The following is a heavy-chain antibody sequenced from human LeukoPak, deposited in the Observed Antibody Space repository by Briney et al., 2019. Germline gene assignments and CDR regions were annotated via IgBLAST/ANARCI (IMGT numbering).Heavy chain of an antibody. CDR3: TANFNY. CDR1: GFTFSSYW. Sequence: GGSLRLSCAASGFTFSSYWMHWVRQVPGKGLVWVSRINSDESRTNYADSVKGRFTISRDNAKNTLYLHMNSLRAEDTAVYYCTANFNYWGQGTLVTVSS. J-gene: IGHJ4*02. V-gene: IGHV3-74*01. CDR2: INSDESRT.